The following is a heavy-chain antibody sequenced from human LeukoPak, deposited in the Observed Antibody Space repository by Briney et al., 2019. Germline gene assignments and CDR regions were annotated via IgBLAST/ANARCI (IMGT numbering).Heavy chain of an antibody. Sequence: GGSLRLSCAASGFSFSSYDIHWVRQAPGKGLEWVAFIRYDESNKYYAESVKGRFTISRDNSKNTLYLQMNSLRAEDTAVYYCAKAVYGDYPFLDYWGQGTLVTVSS. D-gene: IGHD4-17*01. CDR1: GFSFSSYD. J-gene: IGHJ4*02. CDR2: IRYDESNK. CDR3: AKAVYGDYPFLDY. V-gene: IGHV3-30*02.